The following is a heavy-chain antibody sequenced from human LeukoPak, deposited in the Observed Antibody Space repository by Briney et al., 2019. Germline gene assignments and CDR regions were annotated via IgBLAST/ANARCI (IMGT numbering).Heavy chain of an antibody. J-gene: IGHJ1*01. D-gene: IGHD3-22*01. CDR2: IWFDGSNK. CDR1: GFTFSNYG. V-gene: IGHV3-33*01. Sequence: GGSLRLSCAASGFTFSNYGMHWVRHAPGKGLGGVTIIWFDGSNKNYADSVKGRFTISRDNSKNTLYLQMNSLRAEDTAVYYCARGDYYDSSGYSQYFQHWGQGTLVTVSS. CDR3: ARGDYYDSSGYSQYFQH.